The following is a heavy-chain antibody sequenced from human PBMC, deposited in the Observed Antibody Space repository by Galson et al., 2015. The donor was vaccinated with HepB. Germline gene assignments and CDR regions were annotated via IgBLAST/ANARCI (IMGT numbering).Heavy chain of an antibody. CDR1: GYTFTNYV. J-gene: IGHJ6*02. CDR3: ARDRPNDFWSGYNDYYYYGMDV. V-gene: IGHV7-4-1*02. Sequence: SVKVSCKASGYTFTNYVIDWVRQAPGQGLEWMGWINTNTGNPTYAQGFTGRFVFSLDTSVSTAYLQISSLKAEDTAVYYCARDRPNDFWSGYNDYYYYGMDVWGQGTTVTVSS. CDR2: INTNTGNP. D-gene: IGHD3-3*01.